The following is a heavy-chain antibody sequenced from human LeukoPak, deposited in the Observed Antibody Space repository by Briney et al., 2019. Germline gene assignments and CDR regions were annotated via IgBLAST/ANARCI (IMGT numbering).Heavy chain of an antibody. J-gene: IGHJ4*02. D-gene: IGHD5-12*01. CDR1: AFTFSSYW. Sequence: GGSLRLSCAASAFTFSSYWMHWVRQVPGKGLAWVSRINPDGSTTSYADSVKGRFTISRDNAKNTLYLQMNSLRAEDTAVYFCARVPIGGYHLGHWGQGTLVTVSS. V-gene: IGHV3-74*01. CDR2: INPDGSTT. CDR3: ARVPIGGYHLGH.